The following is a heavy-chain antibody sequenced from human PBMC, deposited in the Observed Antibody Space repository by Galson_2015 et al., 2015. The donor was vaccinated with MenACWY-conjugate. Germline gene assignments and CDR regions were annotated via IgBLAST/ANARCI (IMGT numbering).Heavy chain of an antibody. Sequence: SVKVSCKASGYTFTFHDMSWVRQATGQGFEWMGRINTNNGGSKYAQKFQGRVTMTRDASISTAYMELLSLRSDDTAVYFCARDRRDIIVALANYFDLWGQGTLVTVSS. CDR2: INTNNGGS. CDR3: ARDRRDIIVALANYFDL. CDR1: GYTFTFHD. V-gene: IGHV1-2*06. D-gene: IGHD2-15*01. J-gene: IGHJ4*02.